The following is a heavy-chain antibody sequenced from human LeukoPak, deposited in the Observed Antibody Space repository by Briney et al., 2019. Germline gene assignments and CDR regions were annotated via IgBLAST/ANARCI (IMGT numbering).Heavy chain of an antibody. CDR2: IYSDGGT. J-gene: IGHJ4*02. CDR3: ARDSKGPAF. D-gene: IGHD2-15*01. CDR1: GFTVNGNY. Sequence: RGSLRLSCAASGFTVNGNYMSWVRQAPGKGLEWVSVIYSDGGTYYSDYVKGRFTISRDYSKNTLYLQMSSLRVEDTAVYYCARDSKGPAFWGQGTLVTVSS. V-gene: IGHV3-53*01.